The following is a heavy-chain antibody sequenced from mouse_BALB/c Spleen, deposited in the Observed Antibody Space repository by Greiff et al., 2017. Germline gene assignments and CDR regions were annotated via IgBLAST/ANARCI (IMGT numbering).Heavy chain of an antibody. CDR2: ISSGGGST. J-gene: IGHJ2*01. CDR1: GFAFSSYD. D-gene: IGHD3-3*01. Sequence: EVQVVESGGGLVKPGGSLKLSCAASGFAFSSYDMSWVRQTPEKRLEWVAYISSGGGSTYYPDTVKGRFTISRDNAKNTLYLQMSSLKSEDTAMYYCARHEGHWYYVDYWGQGTTLSLL. V-gene: IGHV5-12-1*01. CDR3: ARHEGHWYYVDY.